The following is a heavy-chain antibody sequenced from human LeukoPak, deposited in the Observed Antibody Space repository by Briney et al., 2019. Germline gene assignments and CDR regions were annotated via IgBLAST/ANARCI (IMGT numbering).Heavy chain of an antibody. CDR2: IIPIFGTA. CDR3: ARSPMGSGSANWFDP. V-gene: IGHV1-69*01. D-gene: IGHD3-10*01. CDR1: GGTLSSYA. Sequence: ASVKVSCKASGGTLSSYAISWVRRAPGQGLEWMGGIIPIFGTANYAQKFQGRVTITADESTSTAYMELSSLRSEDTAVYYCARSPMGSGSANWFDPWGQGTLVTVSS. J-gene: IGHJ5*02.